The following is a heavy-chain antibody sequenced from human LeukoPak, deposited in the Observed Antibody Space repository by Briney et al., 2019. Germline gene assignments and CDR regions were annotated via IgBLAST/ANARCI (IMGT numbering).Heavy chain of an antibody. CDR2: IYYSGST. J-gene: IGHJ4*02. Sequence: SETLSLTCTVSGGSISSYFWSWIRQPPGKGLEWIGYIYYSGSTNYNPSLKSRVTISVDTSKNQFSLKLSSVTAADTAVYYCARQYPYCSGGSCYSSDFDYWGQGTLVTVSS. D-gene: IGHD2-15*01. V-gene: IGHV4-59*08. CDR3: ARQYPYCSGGSCYSSDFDY. CDR1: GGSISSYF.